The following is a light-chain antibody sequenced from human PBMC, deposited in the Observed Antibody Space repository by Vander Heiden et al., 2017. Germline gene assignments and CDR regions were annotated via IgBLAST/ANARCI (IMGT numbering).Light chain of an antibody. CDR2: GAS. V-gene: IGKV3-20*01. Sequence: EIVLTQSPGTLSLSPGERATLSCRASQSVSSSYLAWYQQKPGQAPRLLIYGASSRATGTPDRFSGSSYGTDFTLTISRLDPEDFAVYYCQHYGCSPPYTFGQGTRLEMK. CDR1: QSVSSSY. CDR3: QHYGCSPPYT. J-gene: IGKJ2*01.